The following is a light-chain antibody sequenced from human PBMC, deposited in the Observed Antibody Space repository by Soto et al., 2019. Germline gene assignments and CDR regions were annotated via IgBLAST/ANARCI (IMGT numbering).Light chain of an antibody. V-gene: IGKV3-15*01. J-gene: IGKJ5*01. Sequence: EIVMTQSPATLSVSPVERATLSCMASQSVSSNLAWYQQKPGQAPRLLIYGASSRATGIPVRFSGSGSRTEFTLTISSLQSEDFAVYYCQQYYTWPLTFGQGTRLEIK. CDR1: QSVSSN. CDR2: GAS. CDR3: QQYYTWPLT.